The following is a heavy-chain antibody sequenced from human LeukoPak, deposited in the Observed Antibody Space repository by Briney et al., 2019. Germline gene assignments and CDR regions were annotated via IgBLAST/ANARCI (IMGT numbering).Heavy chain of an antibody. D-gene: IGHD3-10*01. CDR2: ISSSSTYI. Sequence: PGGSLRLSCAASGFTFDDYGMSWVRQAPGKGLEWVSSISSSSTYIYYADSVKGRFTISRDNAKNSLYLQMNSLRAEDTAVYYCARDSLYYFNYWGQGTLVTVSS. V-gene: IGHV3-21*01. CDR1: GFTFDDYG. J-gene: IGHJ4*02. CDR3: ARDSLYYFNY.